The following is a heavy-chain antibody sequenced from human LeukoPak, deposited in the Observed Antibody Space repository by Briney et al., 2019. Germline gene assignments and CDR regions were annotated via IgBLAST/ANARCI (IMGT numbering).Heavy chain of an antibody. V-gene: IGHV3-43*01. CDR2: AGWAGGTT. CDR1: GFNFDRYT. D-gene: IGHD1-26*01. Sequence: GSLRLSCATSGFNFDRYTIHWVRQAPGKGLEWVSLAGWAGGTTFYSDSVRGRFTISRDNAKNSLYLQMNSLRAEDTAVYYCARDKVVGATYFDYWGQGTLVTVSS. J-gene: IGHJ4*02. CDR3: ARDKVVGATYFDY.